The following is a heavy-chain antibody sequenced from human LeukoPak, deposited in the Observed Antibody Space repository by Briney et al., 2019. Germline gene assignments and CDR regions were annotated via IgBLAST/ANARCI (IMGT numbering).Heavy chain of an antibody. D-gene: IGHD1-1*01. CDR2: IYTSGST. CDR1: GGSISSYY. CDR3: ARLTGQRCLDY. V-gene: IGHV4-4*09. Sequence: SETLSLTCTVSGGSISSYYWSWIRQPPGKGLEWIGYIYTSGSTNYNPSLKSRVTISVDTSKNQFSLKLSSVTAADTAVYYCARLTGQRCLDYWGQGTLVTVSS. J-gene: IGHJ4*02.